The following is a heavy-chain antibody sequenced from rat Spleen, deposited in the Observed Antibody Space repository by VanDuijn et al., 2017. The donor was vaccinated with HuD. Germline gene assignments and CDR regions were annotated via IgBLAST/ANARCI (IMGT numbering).Heavy chain of an antibody. CDR3: TTWDYHNNRLDY. CDR2: VSMGGTNT. D-gene: IGHD1-12*01. CDR1: GFTFSNYY. Sequence: EVQLVESGGGLVQPGRSLKLSCTTSGFTFSNYYMTWVRQAPTKGLEWVAYVSMGGTNTFYRDSVKDRFTISRDNAKSTLYLQMDSLRSEDTATYYCTTWDYHNNRLDYWGQGVMVTVSS. V-gene: IGHV5-27*01. J-gene: IGHJ2*01.